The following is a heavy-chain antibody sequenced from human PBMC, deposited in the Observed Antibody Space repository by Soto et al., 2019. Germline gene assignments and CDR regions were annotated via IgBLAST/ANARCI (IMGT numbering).Heavy chain of an antibody. J-gene: IGHJ4*02. CDR2: ISYDGSNK. CDR1: GFTFSSYG. V-gene: IGHV3-30*18. CDR3: AKDRVVSQYYFYY. Sequence: GGSLRLSCAASGFTFSSYGMHWVRQAPGKGLEWVAVISYDGSNKYYADSVKGRFTISRDNSKNTLYLQMNNLRAEGTAVYYCAKDRVVSQYYFYYRGQGTLVTVSS. D-gene: IGHD4-4*01.